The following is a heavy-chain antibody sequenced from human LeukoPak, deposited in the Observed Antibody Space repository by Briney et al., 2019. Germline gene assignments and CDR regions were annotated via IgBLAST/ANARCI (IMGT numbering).Heavy chain of an antibody. D-gene: IGHD6-19*01. CDR1: GFTFSSYG. CDR2: ISSSSTTI. Sequence: PGGSLRLSCAASGFTFSSYGMIWVRQAPGRGLEWVSYISSSSTTIYYADSVKGRFTISRDNAKTLLYLQMNSLRADDTAVYYCARGSGWYAGWGQGTLVTVSS. CDR3: ARGSGWYAG. J-gene: IGHJ4*02. V-gene: IGHV3-48*04.